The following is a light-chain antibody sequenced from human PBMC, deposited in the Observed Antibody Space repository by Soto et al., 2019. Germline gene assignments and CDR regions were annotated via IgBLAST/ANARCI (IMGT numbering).Light chain of an antibody. CDR2: GAS. V-gene: IGKV3D-15*01. CDR3: QQYSKWPRT. Sequence: ETVMTQSPATLSVSPGERVTLSCRASQSVGSDVAWYQQRHGQALRLLVYGASTRASGIPARFNGSGSGIDFTLTLSGLQSEDFAVYYCQQYSKWPRTFGLGTKVEI. J-gene: IGKJ1*01. CDR1: QSVGSD.